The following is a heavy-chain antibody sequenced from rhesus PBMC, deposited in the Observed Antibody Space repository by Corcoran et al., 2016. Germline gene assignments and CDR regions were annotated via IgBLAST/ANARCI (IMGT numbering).Heavy chain of an antibody. CDR2: ISGSSGST. D-gene: IGHD2-15*01. Sequence: QVQLQESGPGLVKPSETLSLTCAVSGGSFSGYYWGWIRQPPGKGLEWIGYISGSSGSTDYNPSLKSRVTISTDTSKNQCSLKLSSVPAADTAVYYCARAFTAPSFDYWGQGVLVTVSS. CDR3: ARAFTAPSFDY. V-gene: IGHV4-165*01. CDR1: GGSFSGYY. J-gene: IGHJ4*01.